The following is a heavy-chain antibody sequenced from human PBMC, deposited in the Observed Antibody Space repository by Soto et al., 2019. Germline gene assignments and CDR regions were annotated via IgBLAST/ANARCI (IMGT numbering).Heavy chain of an antibody. CDR1: GSSVSATS. D-gene: IGHD5-18*01. V-gene: IGHV3-53*01. Sequence: LRLSCVVSGSSVSATSIFWVRQATGKGLEWVSLMHRGGTTDNADSVKGRFTTSRDKSKNTLYLHMNGLRVEDTAVYYCARVNTTLVDHFDCWGQGTLVTVSS. J-gene: IGHJ4*02. CDR2: MHRGGTT. CDR3: ARVNTTLVDHFDC.